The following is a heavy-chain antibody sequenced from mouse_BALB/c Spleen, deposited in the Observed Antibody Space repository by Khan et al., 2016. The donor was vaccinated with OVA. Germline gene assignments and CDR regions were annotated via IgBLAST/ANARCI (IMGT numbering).Heavy chain of an antibody. D-gene: IGHD2-14*01. CDR2: MFPVDGST. Sequence: QVQLQQSGAELVKPGASVKLSCKASGYTFTSYDINWVRQRPEQGLEWIGWMFPVDGSTKYTENFKGKATLTTDKSSSTAYMQLSRLTSADSAAFFCARGGYGGFAYWGQGTLVTVSA. CDR3: ARGGYGGFAY. J-gene: IGHJ3*01. V-gene: IGHV1-85*01. CDR1: GYTFTSYD.